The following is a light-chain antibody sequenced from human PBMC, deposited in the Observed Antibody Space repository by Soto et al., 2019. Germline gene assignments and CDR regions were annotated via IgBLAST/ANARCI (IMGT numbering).Light chain of an antibody. V-gene: IGKV3-20*01. Sequence: IVLTQSPGTLSLAPGERATLSCRASQSVSNNYLAWYQQKPGQAPRLLIHGASSRATGIPDRFSGSGSGTDFTFTISRLEPEDFAVYYCHQYGSSLWTFGQGTKVDI. CDR2: GAS. CDR3: HQYGSSLWT. CDR1: QSVSNNY. J-gene: IGKJ1*01.